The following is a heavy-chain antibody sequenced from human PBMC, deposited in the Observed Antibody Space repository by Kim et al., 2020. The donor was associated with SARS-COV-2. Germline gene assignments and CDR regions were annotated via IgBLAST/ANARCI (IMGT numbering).Heavy chain of an antibody. Sequence: SETLSLTCAVYGGSFSGYYWSWIRQPPGKGLEWIGEINHSGSTNYNPSLKSRVTISVDTSKNQFSLKLSSVTAADTAVYYCARRNTILYAFDIWGQGTMVTVSS. J-gene: IGHJ3*02. V-gene: IGHV4-34*01. CDR2: INHSGST. D-gene: IGHD3-3*01. CDR1: GGSFSGYY. CDR3: ARRNTILYAFDI.